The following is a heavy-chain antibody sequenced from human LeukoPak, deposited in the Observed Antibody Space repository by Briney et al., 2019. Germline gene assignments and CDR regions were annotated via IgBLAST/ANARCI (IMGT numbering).Heavy chain of an antibody. CDR3: ASDYYYYYGMDV. CDR1: GFTFSSYW. Sequence: GGSLRLSCAASGFTFSSYWMHWVRQAPGKGLVWVSRINSDGSTTNYADSVKGRFTISRDNAKNTLYLQMNGLRAEDTAVYYCASDYYYYYGMDVWGQGTTVTVSS. V-gene: IGHV3-74*01. J-gene: IGHJ6*02. CDR2: INSDGSTT.